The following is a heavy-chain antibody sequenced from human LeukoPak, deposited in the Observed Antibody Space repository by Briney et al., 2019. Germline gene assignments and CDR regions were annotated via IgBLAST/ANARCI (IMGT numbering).Heavy chain of an antibody. CDR2: IRSKVNNYAT. Sequence: PGGSLRLSCVASGFTFSGSAMQWVRRTPGKGLEWVGRIRSKVNNYATAYSSSVKGRFTVSRDDSKSTTYPQMNSLKAEDTAVYYCTLLHNGYWGQGTLVTVSS. CDR1: GFTFSGSA. J-gene: IGHJ4*02. D-gene: IGHD1-14*01. V-gene: IGHV3-73*01. CDR3: TLLHNGY.